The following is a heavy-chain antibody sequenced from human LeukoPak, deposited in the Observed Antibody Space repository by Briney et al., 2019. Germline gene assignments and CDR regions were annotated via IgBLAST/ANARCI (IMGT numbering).Heavy chain of an antibody. J-gene: IGHJ4*02. Sequence: SETLSLTCTVSGGSISSGRYDWSWIRQPAGKGLEWIGRIYTSGSTKYNASLKSRVTISVDTSKNQFSLKLSSVTAADTAVYYCARATVTTALLDYWGQGTLVTVSS. CDR2: IYTSGST. D-gene: IGHD4-17*01. CDR3: ARATVTTALLDY. V-gene: IGHV4-61*02. CDR1: GGSISSGRYD.